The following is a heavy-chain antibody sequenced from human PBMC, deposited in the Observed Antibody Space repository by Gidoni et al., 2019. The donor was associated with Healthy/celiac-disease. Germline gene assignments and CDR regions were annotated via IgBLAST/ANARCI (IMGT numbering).Heavy chain of an antibody. CDR3: ARGPGYCSSTSCYTALVS. J-gene: IGHJ4*02. D-gene: IGHD2-2*02. Sequence: QVQLQQWGAGLLKPSETLSLTCAVYGWSFSGYYCSWIRQPPGKGLEWIGEINHSGSTNYNPSLKSRVTISVDTSKNQFSLKLSSVTDADTAVYYCARGPGYCSSTSCYTALVSWGQGTLVTVSS. V-gene: IGHV4-34*01. CDR1: GWSFSGYY. CDR2: INHSGST.